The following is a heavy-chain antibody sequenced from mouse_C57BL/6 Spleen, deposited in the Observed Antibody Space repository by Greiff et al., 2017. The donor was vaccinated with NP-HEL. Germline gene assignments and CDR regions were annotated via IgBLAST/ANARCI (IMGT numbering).Heavy chain of an antibody. J-gene: IGHJ1*03. V-gene: IGHV1-81*01. D-gene: IGHD3-2*02. Sequence: QVQLQQSGAELARPGASVKLSCKASGYTFTSYGISWVKQRTGQGLEWIGEIYPRSGNTYYNEKFKGKATLTADKSSSTAYMELRSLTSEDAAVYFCARSVAAQATWYFDVWGTGTTVTVSS. CDR3: ARSVAAQATWYFDV. CDR1: GYTFTSYG. CDR2: IYPRSGNT.